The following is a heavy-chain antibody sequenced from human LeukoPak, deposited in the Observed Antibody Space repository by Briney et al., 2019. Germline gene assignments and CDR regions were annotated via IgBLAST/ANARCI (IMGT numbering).Heavy chain of an antibody. CDR2: IYYSGST. Sequence: PSETLSLTCTVSGGSISSSSYYWGWIRQPPGKGLEWIGSIYYSGSTYYNPSLKSRVTISVDTSKNQFSLKLSSVTAADTAVYYCARGVLAYYYYYYMDVWGKGTTVTISS. CDR3: ARGVLAYYYYYYMDV. J-gene: IGHJ6*03. D-gene: IGHD2-8*01. CDR1: GGSISSSSYY. V-gene: IGHV4-39*07.